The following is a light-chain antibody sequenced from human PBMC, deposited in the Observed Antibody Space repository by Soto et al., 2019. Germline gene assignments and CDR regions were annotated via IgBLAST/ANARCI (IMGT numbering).Light chain of an antibody. CDR2: EVS. CDR3: TSYTSTSTLV. V-gene: IGLV2-14*01. J-gene: IGLJ2*01. Sequence: QAVVTQPASVSGSPGQSITISCTGTNSDIAAYDYVSWYQQHPGKAPKLMIYEVSNRPSGVSNRFSGSKSGNTASLTISGLQTEDEADYYCTSYTSTSTLVFGGGTKLTVL. CDR1: NSDIAAYDY.